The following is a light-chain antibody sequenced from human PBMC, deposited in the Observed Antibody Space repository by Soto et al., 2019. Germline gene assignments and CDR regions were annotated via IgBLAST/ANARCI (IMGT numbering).Light chain of an antibody. CDR2: KAS. CDR1: QSISSW. CDR3: QQYNSYSQGAWT. Sequence: DIQMTQSPSTLSASGGDRVTITCRASQSISSWLAWYQQKPGKAPKLLIYKASSLESGVPSRFSGSGSGTEFTLTISSLQPDDFATYYCQQYNSYSQGAWTFGQGTKVDI. J-gene: IGKJ1*01. V-gene: IGKV1-5*03.